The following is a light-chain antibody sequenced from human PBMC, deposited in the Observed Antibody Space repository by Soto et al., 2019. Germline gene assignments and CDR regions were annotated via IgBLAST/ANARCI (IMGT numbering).Light chain of an antibody. CDR3: QQYSGPLYA. CDR1: QTISSW. V-gene: IGKV1-5*01. J-gene: IGKJ2*01. CDR2: DAS. Sequence: DIQMTQSPSTLSASVGDRVTITCRASQTISSWLTWYEQKLAKVPKVRIYDASTLESGVPVRFSGSGSGTEFTLTISSLQPEDFATDYCQQYSGPLYAFGQGTKLEI.